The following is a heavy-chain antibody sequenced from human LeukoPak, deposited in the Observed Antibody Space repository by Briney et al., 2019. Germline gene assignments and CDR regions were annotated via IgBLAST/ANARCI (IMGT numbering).Heavy chain of an antibody. CDR1: GFTFDDYT. Sequence: GGSLRLSCAGSGFTFDDYTMNWVRQAPGKGLEWVSLITWDGGTTYYADSVKGRFTISRDNSKNSLYLQMDSLGTEDTALYYCAKSTAMVTWGSFEVWGQGTMVTVSS. V-gene: IGHV3-43*01. J-gene: IGHJ3*01. CDR2: ITWDGGTT. CDR3: AKSTAMVTWGSFEV. D-gene: IGHD5-18*01.